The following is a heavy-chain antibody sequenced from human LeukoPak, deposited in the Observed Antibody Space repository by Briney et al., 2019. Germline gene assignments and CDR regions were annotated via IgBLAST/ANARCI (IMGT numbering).Heavy chain of an antibody. Sequence: GGSLRLSCAASGFTFSSYWMSWVRQAPGKGLEWVANIKQDGSEEVYVDSVKGRFTISRDNAKNSLFLQMNTLRAEDTAVCHCARDPYSSTWSYGMDVWGQGTTVTVSS. J-gene: IGHJ6*02. CDR2: IKQDGSEE. D-gene: IGHD6-6*01. CDR1: GFTFSSYW. V-gene: IGHV3-7*05. CDR3: ARDPYSSTWSYGMDV.